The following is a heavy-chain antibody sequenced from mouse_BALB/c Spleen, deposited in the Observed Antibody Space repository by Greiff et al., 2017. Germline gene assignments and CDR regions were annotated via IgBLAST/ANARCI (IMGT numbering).Heavy chain of an antibody. V-gene: IGHV3-2*02. D-gene: IGHD2-4*01. J-gene: IGHJ4*01. CDR2: ISYSGST. CDR3: ARSAITTRDYAMDY. CDR1: GYSITSDYA. Sequence: EVQLQESGPGLVKPSQSLSLTCTVTGYSITSDYAWNWIRQFPGNKLEWMGYISYSGSTSYNPSLKSRISITRDTSKNQFFLQLNSVTTEDTATYYCARSAITTRDYAMDYWGQGTSVTVSS.